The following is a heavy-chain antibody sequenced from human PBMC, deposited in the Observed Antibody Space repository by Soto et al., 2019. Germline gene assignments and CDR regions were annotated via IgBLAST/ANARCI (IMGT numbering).Heavy chain of an antibody. CDR2: IYHSGST. D-gene: IGHD2-21*02. CDR1: GGSISSSGYC. V-gene: IGHV4-30-2*01. CDR3: ASAYCGGDCYATYRSYYYYGMDF. Sequence: PSETLSLTCAVSGGSISSSGYCWSWIRQPPGKGLEWIGYIYHSGSTYYNPSLKSRVTFSVDRSKNQFSLKLSSVTAADTAVYYCASAYCGGDCYATYRSYYYYGMDFWGQGTTVTVSS. J-gene: IGHJ6*02.